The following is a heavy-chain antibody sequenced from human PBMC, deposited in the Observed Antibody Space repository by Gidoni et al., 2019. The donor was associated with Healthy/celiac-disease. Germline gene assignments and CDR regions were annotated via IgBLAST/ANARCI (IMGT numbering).Heavy chain of an antibody. Sequence: QMQLVQSGPEVKKPGTSVKVSCQASGFTFTSSAVQWVRQARGQRLEWIGWIGVGSGNTNYAQKFQERVTITRDMSTSTAYMELSSLRSEDTAVYYCAAAKKGVVPAVFDIWGQGTMVTVSS. J-gene: IGHJ3*02. CDR3: AAAKKGVVPAVFDI. V-gene: IGHV1-58*01. CDR1: GFTFTSSA. D-gene: IGHD2-2*01. CDR2: IGVGSGNT.